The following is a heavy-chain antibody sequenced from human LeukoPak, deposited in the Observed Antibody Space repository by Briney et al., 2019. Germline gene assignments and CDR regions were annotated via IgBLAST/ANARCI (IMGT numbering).Heavy chain of an antibody. V-gene: IGHV7-4-1*02. D-gene: IGHD3-10*01. CDR3: AREAILWFGELSPNFDY. J-gene: IGHJ4*02. CDR1: GYTFTSYA. Sequence: ASVKVSCKASGYTFTSYAMNWVRQAPGQGLEWMGWINTNTGNPTYAQGFTGRFVFSLDTSVSTAYLQISSLKAEDTAVYYCAREAILWFGELSPNFDYWGQGTLVTVSS. CDR2: INTNTGNP.